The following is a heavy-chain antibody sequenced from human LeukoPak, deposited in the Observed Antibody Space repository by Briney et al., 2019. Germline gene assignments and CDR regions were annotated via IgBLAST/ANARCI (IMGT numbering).Heavy chain of an antibody. J-gene: IGHJ4*02. V-gene: IGHV3-74*01. CDR3: VRAVVGQYYFDS. D-gene: IGHD2-21*01. CDR2: INSDGSST. Sequence: PGGSQRLSCAVSGFTFNSYWMHWVRQAPGKGLVWVSRINSDGSSTIYADSVRGRFTISRDNAKNTLYLDMNSLRADDTAVYYCVRAVVGQYYFDSWGQGTLVTVSS. CDR1: GFTFNSYW.